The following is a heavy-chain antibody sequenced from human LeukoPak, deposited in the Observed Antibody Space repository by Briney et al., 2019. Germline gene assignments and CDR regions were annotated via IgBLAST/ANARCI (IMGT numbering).Heavy chain of an antibody. CDR1: GGSIISSDYH. CDR2: ISYSGNT. J-gene: IGHJ3*02. Sequence: SETLSLTCAVSGGSIISSDYHWGWVRQPPGKGLEWIGTISYSGNTDYNPSLRSRVTVSVDTSNNQFSLRLGSVTAADTAVYHCARHCCSGPAKRVFDIWGQGTMVTVSS. D-gene: IGHD2-15*01. V-gene: IGHV4-39*01. CDR3: ARHCCSGPAKRVFDI.